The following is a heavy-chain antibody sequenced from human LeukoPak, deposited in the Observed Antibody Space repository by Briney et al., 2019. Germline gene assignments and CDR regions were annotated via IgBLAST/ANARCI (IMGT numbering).Heavy chain of an antibody. CDR2: MSPNSGDT. Sequence: ASVEVSCKASGYTFTSYDFNWVRQATGQRPEWMGWMSPNSGDTGYAQKFQDRVTMTRNTSISTAYMELSSLRSDDTAVYYCARGPPNWGYDYWGPGTLVTVSS. D-gene: IGHD7-27*01. J-gene: IGHJ4*02. CDR3: ARGPPNWGYDY. CDR1: GYTFTSYD. V-gene: IGHV1-8*01.